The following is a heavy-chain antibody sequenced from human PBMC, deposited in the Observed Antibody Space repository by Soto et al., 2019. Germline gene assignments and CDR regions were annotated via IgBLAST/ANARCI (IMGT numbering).Heavy chain of an antibody. J-gene: IGHJ4*02. Sequence: GGSLRLSCAASGFTFSSYLMHWVRQAPGKGLVWVSRINSDGSSTSYADSVKGRFTISRDNAKNTLYLQMNSLRAEDTAVYYCARDVEATNVDYWGQGTLVTVSS. CDR3: ARDVEATNVDY. CDR1: GFTFSSYL. CDR2: INSDGSST. D-gene: IGHD5-12*01. V-gene: IGHV3-74*01.